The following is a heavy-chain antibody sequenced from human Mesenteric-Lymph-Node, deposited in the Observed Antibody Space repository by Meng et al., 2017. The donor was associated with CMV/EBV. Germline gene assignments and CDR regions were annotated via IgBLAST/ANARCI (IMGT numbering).Heavy chain of an antibody. Sequence: GEALKTSCAASGFPFRSYEMNWVGQAPGKGLEWVSAINAGGGSTYYAASVKGRFTISRDNSKNTLHLQMNSLRAEDTAIYYCAKHSGYDPYYFHYWGQGTLVTVSS. CDR3: AKHSGYDPYYFHY. J-gene: IGHJ4*02. D-gene: IGHD5-12*01. CDR2: INAGGGST. CDR1: GFPFRSYE. V-gene: IGHV3-23*01.